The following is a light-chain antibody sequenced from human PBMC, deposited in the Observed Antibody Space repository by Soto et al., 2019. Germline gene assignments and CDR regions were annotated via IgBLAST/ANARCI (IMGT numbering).Light chain of an antibody. J-gene: IGLJ3*02. Sequence: QSVLTQPPSVSAAPEQKVTISCSGSSSNIGNNYVSWYQQLPETAPKLLIYENNKRPSGIPDRFSGSKSGTSATLGITGLQTGDEADYYCGTWDISLSLWVFGGGTKLTVL. V-gene: IGLV1-51*02. CDR3: GTWDISLSLWV. CDR1: SSNIGNNY. CDR2: ENN.